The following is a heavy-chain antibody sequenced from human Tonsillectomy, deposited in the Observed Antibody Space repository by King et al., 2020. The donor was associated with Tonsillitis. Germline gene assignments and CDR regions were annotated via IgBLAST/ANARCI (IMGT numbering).Heavy chain of an antibody. D-gene: IGHD2-2*01. V-gene: IGHV3-23*04. Sequence: VQLVESGGGLVQPGGSLRLSCAASGFTFSSYAMSWVRQAPGKGLEWVSAISGSGGSTYYADSVKGRFTISRDNSKNTLYLQMNSLRAEDTAVYYCAKDRRYCSSTSCYVGNWFDHWGQGTLVTVSS. CDR3: AKDRRYCSSTSCYVGNWFDH. J-gene: IGHJ5*02. CDR1: GFTFSSYA. CDR2: ISGSGGST.